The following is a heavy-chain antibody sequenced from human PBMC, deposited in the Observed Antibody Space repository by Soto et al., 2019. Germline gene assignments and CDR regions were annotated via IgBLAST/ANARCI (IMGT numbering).Heavy chain of an antibody. CDR2: IWYDGSNK. Sequence: QVQLVESGGGVVQPGRSLRLSCAASGFTFSSYGMHWVRQAPGKGLEWVAVIWYDGSNKYYADSVKGRFTISRDNSKNXXYLQMNSLRAEDTAVYYCAGEYCSGGSCYFYGMDVWGQGTTVTVSS. V-gene: IGHV3-33*01. CDR1: GFTFSSYG. CDR3: AGEYCSGGSCYFYGMDV. D-gene: IGHD2-15*01. J-gene: IGHJ6*02.